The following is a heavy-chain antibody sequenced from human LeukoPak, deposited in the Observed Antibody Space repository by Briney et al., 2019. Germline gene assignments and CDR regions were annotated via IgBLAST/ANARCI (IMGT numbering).Heavy chain of an antibody. CDR3: ARDRPYVWGSYRLLDY. V-gene: IGHV3-48*04. CDR1: GFTFSSYS. Sequence: GGSLRLSCAASGFTFSSYSMNWVRQAPGKGLEWVSYISSSSSTIYYADSAKGRFTISRDNAKNSLYLQMNSLRAEDTAVYYCARDRPYVWGSYRLLDYWGQGTLVTVSS. D-gene: IGHD3-16*02. CDR2: ISSSSSTI. J-gene: IGHJ4*02.